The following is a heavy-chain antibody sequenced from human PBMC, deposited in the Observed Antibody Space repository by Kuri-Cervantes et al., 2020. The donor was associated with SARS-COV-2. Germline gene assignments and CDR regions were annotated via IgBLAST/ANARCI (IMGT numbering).Heavy chain of an antibody. Sequence: GGSLRLSCAASGFTFSGHWIHWVRQAPGKGLVWVSRINPDGSYTNNADSVKGRFTLSRDNAKNMLYLQMNSLRAEDTAVYYCAKGPYYDFWSGPFDPWGQGTLVTVSS. CDR3: AKGPYYDFWSGPFDP. J-gene: IGHJ5*02. CDR2: INPDGSYT. V-gene: IGHV3-74*01. CDR1: GFTFSGHW. D-gene: IGHD3-3*01.